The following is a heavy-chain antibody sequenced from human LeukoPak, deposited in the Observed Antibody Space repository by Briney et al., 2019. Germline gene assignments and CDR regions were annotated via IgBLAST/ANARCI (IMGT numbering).Heavy chain of an antibody. CDR3: ARDHTVSWGSYRYNDY. J-gene: IGHJ4*02. CDR2: ISSSSSYI. CDR1: GFTFSSYS. D-gene: IGHD3-16*02. Sequence: GSLRLSCAASGFTFSSYSMNWVRQAPGKGPEWVSSISSSSSYIYYADSVKGRFTISRDNAKNSLYLQMNSLRAEDTAVYYCARDHTVSWGSYRYNDYWGQGTLVTVSS. V-gene: IGHV3-21*01.